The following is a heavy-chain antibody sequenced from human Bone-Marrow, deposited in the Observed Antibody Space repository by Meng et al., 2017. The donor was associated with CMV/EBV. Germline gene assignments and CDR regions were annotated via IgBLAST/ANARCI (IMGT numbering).Heavy chain of an antibody. CDR2: INPSGGST. D-gene: IGHD2-2*01. CDR1: GYTFTSYY. CDR3: ARGSTSRVAQLLLDWFDP. V-gene: IGHV1-46*01. J-gene: IGHJ5*02. Sequence: ASVKVSCKASGYTFTSYYMHWVRQAPGQGLEWMGIINPSGGSTSYAQKFQGRVTMTRDTSKNQFSLKLSSVTAADTVVYYCARGSTSRVAQLLLDWFDPWGQGTLVTVSS.